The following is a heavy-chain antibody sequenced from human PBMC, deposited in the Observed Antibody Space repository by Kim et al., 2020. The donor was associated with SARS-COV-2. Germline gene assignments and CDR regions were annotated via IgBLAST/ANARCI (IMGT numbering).Heavy chain of an antibody. CDR3: ARDLAIFGQGVIA. J-gene: IGHJ5*02. Sequence: GESLKISCAASGFTFSSYGMHWVRQAPGKGLEWVAVIWYDGSNKYYADSVKGRFTISRDNSKNTLYLQMNSLRAEDTAVYYCARDLAIFGQGVIAWGQGTLVTVSS. CDR2: IWYDGSNK. CDR1: GFTFSSYG. D-gene: IGHD3-3*01. V-gene: IGHV3-33*01.